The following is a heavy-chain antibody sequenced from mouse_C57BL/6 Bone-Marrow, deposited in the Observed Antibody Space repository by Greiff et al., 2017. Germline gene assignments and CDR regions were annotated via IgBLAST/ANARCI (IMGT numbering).Heavy chain of an antibody. J-gene: IGHJ1*03. Sequence: EVMLVESGAELVRPGSSVKMSCKTSGYTFTSYGINWVKQRPGQGLEWIGYIYIGNGYTEYNEKFKGKATLTSDTSSSTAYMQLSSLTSEDSAIYFCASVCGYGRRYFDVWGTGTTVTVSS. V-gene: IGHV1-58*01. CDR2: IYIGNGYT. D-gene: IGHD1-1*01. CDR3: ASVCGYGRRYFDV. CDR1: GYTFTSYG.